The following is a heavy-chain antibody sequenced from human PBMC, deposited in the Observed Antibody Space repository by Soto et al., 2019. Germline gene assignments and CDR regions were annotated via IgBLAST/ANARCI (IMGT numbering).Heavy chain of an antibody. D-gene: IGHD2-15*01. V-gene: IGHV1-46*03. CDR2: INPSGGST. CDR3: ARVYCSGGSCYSVDY. J-gene: IGHJ4*02. CDR1: GYTFTSYY. Sequence: QVQLVQSGAEVKKPGASVKVSCKASGYTFTSYYMHWVRQAPGKGLEWMGIINPSGGSTSYAQKFQGRGNMTRDTSTSTVYLGLSRLRSEDTAVYYCARVYCSGGSCYSVDYWGQGPWSPPPQ.